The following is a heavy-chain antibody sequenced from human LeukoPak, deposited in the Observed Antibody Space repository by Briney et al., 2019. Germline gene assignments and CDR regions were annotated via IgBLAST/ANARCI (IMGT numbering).Heavy chain of an antibody. CDR1: GFTFSSYS. CDR2: ISSSSSTI. Sequence: GGSRRLSCAASGFTFSSYSMNWVRQAPGKGLEWVSYISSSSSTIYYADSVKGRFTISRDNAKNSLYLQMNSLRDEDTAVYYCARTYCSGGSCFEVYFDYWGQGTLVTVSS. J-gene: IGHJ4*02. D-gene: IGHD2-15*01. CDR3: ARTYCSGGSCFEVYFDY. V-gene: IGHV3-48*02.